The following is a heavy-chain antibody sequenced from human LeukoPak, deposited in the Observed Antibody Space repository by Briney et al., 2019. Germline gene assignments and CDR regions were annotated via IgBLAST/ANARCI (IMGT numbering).Heavy chain of an antibody. CDR3: AKDPYYYDSSGRYYFDY. J-gene: IGHJ4*02. D-gene: IGHD3-22*01. V-gene: IGHV3-23*01. CDR1: GFTFSSYA. CDR2: ISGSGGST. Sequence: GGSLRLSCAASGFTFSSYAMSWVRQAPGKGLEWVSAISGSGGSTYYADSVKGRFTISRDNSKNMLYLQMNSLGAEDTAVYYCAKDPYYYDSSGRYYFDYWGQGTLVTVSS.